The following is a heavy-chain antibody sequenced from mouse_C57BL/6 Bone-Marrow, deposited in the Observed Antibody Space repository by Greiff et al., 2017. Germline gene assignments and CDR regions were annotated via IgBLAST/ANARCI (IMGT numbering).Heavy chain of an antibody. V-gene: IGHV1-64*01. CDR1: GYTFTSYW. Sequence: QVQLQQPGAELVKPGASVKLSCKASGYTFTSYWMHWVKQRPGQGLEWIGMIHPNSGSTNYNEKFKSKATLTVDKSSSTAYMQLSSLTSEDSAVYYCARGGNWDGLYAMGYWGQRTSVTVSS. CDR2: IHPNSGST. D-gene: IGHD4-1*01. CDR3: ARGGNWDGLYAMGY. J-gene: IGHJ4*01.